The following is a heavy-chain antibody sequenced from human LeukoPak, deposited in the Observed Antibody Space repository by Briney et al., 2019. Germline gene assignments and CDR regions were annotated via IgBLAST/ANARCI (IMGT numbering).Heavy chain of an antibody. Sequence: TSETLSLTCTVSGGHISTYYWSWIRQAPGKGLEWIGYIYYSGSTKYNPSLKSRVTISVDTSKNQFSLKSSSVTAADTAVYFCARGITDSIWYLDYWGQGTLVTVSS. CDR2: IYYSGST. J-gene: IGHJ4*02. CDR1: GGHISTYY. D-gene: IGHD3-22*01. CDR3: ARGITDSIWYLDY. V-gene: IGHV4-59*01.